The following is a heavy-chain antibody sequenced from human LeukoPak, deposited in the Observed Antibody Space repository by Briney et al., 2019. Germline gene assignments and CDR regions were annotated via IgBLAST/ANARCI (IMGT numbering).Heavy chain of an antibody. J-gene: IGHJ6*03. CDR3: ARGVVSGRFGDYYYYMDV. Sequence: SETLSLTCAVYGGSFSGHYWTWIRQPPGKGLQWIGEVNDRGSTNYNPSLKSRLTISEDKSKRQFSLKLPSVTAADTAVYYCARGVVSGRFGDYYYYMDVWGKGTTVTVSS. CDR2: VNDRGST. D-gene: IGHD3-16*01. CDR1: GGSFSGHY. V-gene: IGHV4-34*01.